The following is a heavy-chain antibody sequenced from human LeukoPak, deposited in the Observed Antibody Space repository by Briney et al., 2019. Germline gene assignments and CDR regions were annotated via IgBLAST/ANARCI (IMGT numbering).Heavy chain of an antibody. J-gene: IGHJ4*02. CDR2: IYYSGST. CDR3: ARLWFGELVSGYFDY. V-gene: IGHV4-59*08. CDR1: GGSISNYY. D-gene: IGHD3-10*01. Sequence: PSETLSLTCTVSGGSISNYYWSWIRQPPGKGLEWVGYIYYSGSTNYNPSFKSRVTISVDTSKNQFSLKLSSVTAADTAVYYCARLWFGELVSGYFDYWGQGTLVTVSS.